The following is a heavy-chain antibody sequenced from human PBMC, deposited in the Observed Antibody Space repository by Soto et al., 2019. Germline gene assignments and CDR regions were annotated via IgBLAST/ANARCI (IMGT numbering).Heavy chain of an antibody. D-gene: IGHD6-13*01. CDR1: GFTFSEYY. CDR2: FSSSGSTI. J-gene: IGHJ6*02. V-gene: IGHV3-11*01. Sequence: PGGSLRLSRAAPGFTFSEYYISWIRQAPGKGLERVSYFSSSGSTIYYADSVKGRFTISRDNAMNSLYLQMNSLRAEDTAVYYCARDWAAADHYYYYGMDVWGQGTTVTVSS. CDR3: ARDWAAADHYYYYGMDV.